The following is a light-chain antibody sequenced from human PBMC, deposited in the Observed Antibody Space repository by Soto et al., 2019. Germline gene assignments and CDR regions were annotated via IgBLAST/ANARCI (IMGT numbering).Light chain of an antibody. J-gene: IGKJ4*01. Sequence: EIVLTQSPGTLSLSQGERATLSCRASQTVRTNYLAWIQHKPGQAPRLLIYGASSRATGIPDRFSGSGSGTDFTLTINRLEPEDFAVYFCQQYSDSPLTFGGGTKVEIK. CDR1: QTVRTNY. CDR3: QQYSDSPLT. CDR2: GAS. V-gene: IGKV3-20*01.